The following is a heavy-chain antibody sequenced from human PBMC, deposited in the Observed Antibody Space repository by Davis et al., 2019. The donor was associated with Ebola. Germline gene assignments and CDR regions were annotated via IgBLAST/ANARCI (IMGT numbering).Heavy chain of an antibody. J-gene: IGHJ5*02. CDR3: ATPRRSWSGTNGMTFDP. D-gene: IGHD3-3*01. CDR2: INPNSGGS. Sequence: ASVKVSCKASGGTFSSYAISWVRQAPGQGLEWMGWINPNSGGSNYAQKFQGWVTMTRDTSISTAYMELSSLRSEDTAVYYCATPRRSWSGTNGMTFDPWGQGTLVTVSS. V-gene: IGHV1-2*04. CDR1: GGTFSSYA.